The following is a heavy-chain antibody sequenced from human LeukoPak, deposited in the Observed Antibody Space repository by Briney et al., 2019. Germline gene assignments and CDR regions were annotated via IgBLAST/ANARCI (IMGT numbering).Heavy chain of an antibody. J-gene: IGHJ4*02. D-gene: IGHD3-10*01. CDR3: ARDMVRGVNPYYFDY. CDR1: GFTFSSYG. CDR2: IWYDGSNK. Sequence: QPGGSLRLSCAASGFTFSSYGMHWVRQAPGKGLEWVAVIWYDGSNKYYADSVKGRFTISRDNSKNTLYLQMNSLRAEDTAVYYCARDMVRGVNPYYFDYWGQGTLVTVSS. V-gene: IGHV3-33*01.